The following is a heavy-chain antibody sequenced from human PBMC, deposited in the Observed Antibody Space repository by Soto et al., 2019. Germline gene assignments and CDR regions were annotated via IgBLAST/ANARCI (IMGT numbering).Heavy chain of an antibody. J-gene: IGHJ2*01. CDR3: ARESAAEDNWYFDL. CDR1: GFTFSSYG. Sequence: QVQLVESGGGVVQPGRSLRLSCAASGFTFSSYGMHWVRQAPGKGLEWVAVIWYDGSNKYYADSVKGRFTISRDNSKNTLYLQMKSLRAEDTAVYYCARESAAEDNWYFDLWGRGTLVTVSS. CDR2: IWYDGSNK. V-gene: IGHV3-33*01. D-gene: IGHD6-13*01.